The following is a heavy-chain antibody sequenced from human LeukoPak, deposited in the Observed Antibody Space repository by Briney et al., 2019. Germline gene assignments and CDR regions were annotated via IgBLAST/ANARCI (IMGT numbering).Heavy chain of an antibody. D-gene: IGHD6-19*01. CDR1: GYTLTELS. CDR3: ATAPPSSGWAFFDY. Sequence: ASVKVSCKVSGYTLTELSMHWVRQAPGKGLEWMGGFDPEDGETIYAQKFQGRVTMTEDTSTDTAYMELSSPRSEDTAVYYCATAPPSSGWAFFDYWGQGTLVTVSS. J-gene: IGHJ4*02. CDR2: FDPEDGET. V-gene: IGHV1-24*01.